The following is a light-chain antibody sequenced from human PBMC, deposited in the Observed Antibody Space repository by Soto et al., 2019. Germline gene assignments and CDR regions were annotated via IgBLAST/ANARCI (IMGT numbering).Light chain of an antibody. CDR1: SSDVGGYNY. Sequence: QSALTQPASVSGSPGQSITISCTGTSSDVGGYNYVSWYQQHPGKVPNLLIHDVTNRPTGVSDRFSGSKSGNTAYLIISGLQAEDEGDYYCCSYTSSNTVIFGGGTKVTVL. V-gene: IGLV2-14*03. CDR3: CSYTSSNTVI. J-gene: IGLJ2*01. CDR2: DVT.